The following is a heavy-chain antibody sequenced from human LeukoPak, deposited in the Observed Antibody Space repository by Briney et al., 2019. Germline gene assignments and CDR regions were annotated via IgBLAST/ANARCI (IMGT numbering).Heavy chain of an antibody. CDR2: ISGSGGST. CDR3: AKWLGYDFWSGYYAIDY. D-gene: IGHD3-3*01. V-gene: IGHV3-23*01. CDR1: GFTFSSYG. J-gene: IGHJ4*02. Sequence: GGSLRLSCAASGFTFSSYGMSWVRQAPGKGLEWVSAISGSGGSTYYADSVKGRFTISRDNSKNTLYLQMNSLRAEDTAVYYCAKWLGYDFWSGYYAIDYWGQGTLVTVSS.